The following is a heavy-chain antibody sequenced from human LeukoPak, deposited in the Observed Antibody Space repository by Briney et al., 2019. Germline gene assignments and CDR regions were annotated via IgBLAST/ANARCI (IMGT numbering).Heavy chain of an antibody. CDR3: AKRGNSWDLFDY. CDR2: IGGSVGSM. CDR1: GFTFSSYV. V-gene: IGHV3-23*01. J-gene: IGHJ4*02. D-gene: IGHD6-13*01. Sequence: GGSLRLSCAASGFTFSSYVMSWFRQAPGKGLEWVSNIGGSVGSMFYAASVKGRFAISRDNSKNTLFLQMNNLRVEDTAVYYCAKRGNSWDLFDYWGQGTLVTVSS.